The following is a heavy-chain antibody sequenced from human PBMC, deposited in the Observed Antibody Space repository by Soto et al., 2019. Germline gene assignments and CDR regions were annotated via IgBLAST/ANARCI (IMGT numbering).Heavy chain of an antibody. CDR1: GFTFCSYG. CDR2: ISYDGSNK. CDR3: AKGISWYCSGGSCYDAYYGMDV. D-gene: IGHD2-15*01. J-gene: IGHJ6*02. V-gene: IGHV3-30*18. Sequence: QVQLVESGGGVVQPGRSLRLSCAASGFTFCSYGMHWVRQAPGKGLEWVAVISYDGSNKYYADSVKGRFTISRDNSKNTLYLQMNSLRAEDTAVYYCAKGISWYCSGGSCYDAYYGMDVWGQGTTVTVSS.